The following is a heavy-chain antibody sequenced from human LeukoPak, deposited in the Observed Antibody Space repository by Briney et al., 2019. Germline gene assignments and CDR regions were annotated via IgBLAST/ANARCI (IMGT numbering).Heavy chain of an antibody. CDR1: GGSISSNSYY. CDR3: ASILLWFGELSGFDP. CDR2: IYYSGST. D-gene: IGHD3-10*01. Sequence: SETLSLTCAVSGGSISSNSYYWGWIRQPPGKGLEWIGSIYYSGSTYYNPSLKSRVTISVDTSKNQFSLKLSSVTAADTAVYYCASILLWFGELSGFDPWGQGTLVTVSS. J-gene: IGHJ5*02. V-gene: IGHV4-39*07.